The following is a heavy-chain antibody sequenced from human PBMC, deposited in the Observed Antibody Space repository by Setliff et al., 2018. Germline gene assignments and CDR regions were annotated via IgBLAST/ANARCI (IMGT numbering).Heavy chain of an antibody. V-gene: IGHV4-61*02. Sequence: LTCTVSGGSISSGSYYWSWIRQPAGKGLEWIGRIYTSGSTNYNPSLKSRVTISVDTSKNQFSLKLSSVTAADTAVYYCARGGYYYDSSGYYQASYYYYYGMDVWGQGTTVTVSS. CDR3: ARGGYYYDSSGYYQASYYYYYGMDV. CDR1: GGSISSGSYY. J-gene: IGHJ6*02. D-gene: IGHD3-22*01. CDR2: IYTSGST.